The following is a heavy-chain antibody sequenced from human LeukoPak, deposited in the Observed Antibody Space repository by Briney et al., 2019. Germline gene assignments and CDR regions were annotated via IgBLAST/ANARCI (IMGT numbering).Heavy chain of an antibody. D-gene: IGHD3-22*01. CDR3: ARVAYYGSSGYYILDY. V-gene: IGHV5-51*01. J-gene: IGHJ4*02. CDR2: IYPGDSDT. CDR1: GYSLTGYW. Sequence: GESLKIPCKSFGYSLTGYWIGWVRQRPGKGLEWMGIIYPGDSDTRYSPSFQGQVTISADKSISTVYLQWSSLKFSDNAMYYCARVAYYGSSGYYILDYWGQGTLVTVSS.